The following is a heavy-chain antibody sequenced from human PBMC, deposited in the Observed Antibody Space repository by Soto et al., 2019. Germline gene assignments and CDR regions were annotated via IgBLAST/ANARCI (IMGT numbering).Heavy chain of an antibody. Sequence: PSETLSLTCTVSGDSISSNNNYWSWIRQPPGEGLEWIGFISYSGTTSYSPSLKSRVAISLDTSKNQFSLSLSSVTAADTAVYYCARGEFLNWFDPWGQGTLVTVSS. J-gene: IGHJ5*02. D-gene: IGHD3-10*01. V-gene: IGHV4-30-4*01. CDR2: ISYSGTT. CDR3: ARGEFLNWFDP. CDR1: GDSISSNNNY.